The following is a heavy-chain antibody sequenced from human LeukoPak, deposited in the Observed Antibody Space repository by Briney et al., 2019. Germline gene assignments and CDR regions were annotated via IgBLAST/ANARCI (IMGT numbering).Heavy chain of an antibody. J-gene: IGHJ4*02. CDR1: GGSFSGYY. Sequence: SETLSLTCAVYGGSFSGYYWSWIRQPPGKGLEWIGEINHSGSTNYNPSLKSRVTISVDTSKNQFSLKLSSVTAADTAVYHCASALYSSSANFDYWGQGTLVTVSS. V-gene: IGHV4-34*01. CDR2: INHSGST. CDR3: ASALYSSSANFDY. D-gene: IGHD6-6*01.